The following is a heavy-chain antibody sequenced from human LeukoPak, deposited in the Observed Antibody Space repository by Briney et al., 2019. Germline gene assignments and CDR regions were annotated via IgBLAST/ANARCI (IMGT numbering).Heavy chain of an antibody. D-gene: IGHD2-15*01. Sequence: PGGSLRLSCAVSGITLGNYGMSWVRQAPGKGLEWVAGIGGSGGRTNYADSVKGRFTISRDNPKNTLYLQMNSLRAEDTAVYFCAKRGVVIRVIVVGFHKEAYYFDSWGQGALVIVSS. CDR3: AKRGVVIRVIVVGFHKEAYYFDS. V-gene: IGHV3-23*01. CDR2: IGGSGGRT. CDR1: GITLGNYG. J-gene: IGHJ4*02.